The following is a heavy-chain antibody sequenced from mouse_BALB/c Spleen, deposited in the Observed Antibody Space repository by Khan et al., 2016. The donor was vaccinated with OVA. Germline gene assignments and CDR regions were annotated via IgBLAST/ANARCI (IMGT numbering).Heavy chain of an antibody. CDR3: ARLAYYYDSGGFAY. CDR1: GFTFSTYG. V-gene: IGHV5-6*02. Sequence: EVKLVESGGDVVKPGGSLKLSCAASGFTFSTYGMSWVRQTPDKRLEWVATVSTGGHYTYYPATVKGRFTIPRVNAKNTLYLQMNSLKSEDTARFDCARLAYYYDSGGFAYWGQGTLVTVSA. CDR2: VSTGGHYT. J-gene: IGHJ3*01. D-gene: IGHD1-1*01.